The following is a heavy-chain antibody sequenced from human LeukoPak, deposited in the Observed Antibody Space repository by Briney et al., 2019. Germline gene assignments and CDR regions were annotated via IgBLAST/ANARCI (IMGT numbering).Heavy chain of an antibody. V-gene: IGHV1-2*06. CDR1: GYTFTGYY. CDR3: ARTSGSGSYYGDY. J-gene: IGHJ4*02. D-gene: IGHD1-26*01. Sequence: EASVKVSCKASGYTFTGYYMHWVRQAPGQGLEWMGRINPNSGGTNYAQKFQGRVTMTRDTTISTAYMELSRLRSDDTAVYYCARTSGSGSYYGDYWGQGTLVTVSS. CDR2: INPNSGGT.